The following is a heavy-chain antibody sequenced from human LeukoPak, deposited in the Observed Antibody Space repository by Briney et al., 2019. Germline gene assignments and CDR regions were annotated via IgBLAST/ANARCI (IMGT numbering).Heavy chain of an antibody. J-gene: IGHJ4*02. D-gene: IGHD3-22*01. Sequence: GGSLRLSCAASGFTFNNYAMSWVRQAPGKGLEWVSAISGSDAGTYYANSVKGRFTISRDNSKNMLFLELNSLRAEDTTVYYCAKDGGYNSFDYWGQGTLVTVSS. V-gene: IGHV3-23*01. CDR3: AKDGGYNSFDY. CDR2: ISGSDAGT. CDR1: GFTFNNYA.